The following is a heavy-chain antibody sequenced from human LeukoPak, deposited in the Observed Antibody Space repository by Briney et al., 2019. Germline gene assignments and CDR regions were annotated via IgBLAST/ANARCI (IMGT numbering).Heavy chain of an antibody. D-gene: IGHD3-22*01. Sequence: GGSLRLSCAASGFTFSSYAMGWVRQAPGKGLEWVSAISGSGGSTYYADSVKGRFTISRDNSKNTLYLQMNSLRAEDTAVYYCAKRVARDSSGGYYFDYWGRGTLVTVSS. J-gene: IGHJ4*02. V-gene: IGHV3-23*01. CDR2: ISGSGGST. CDR1: GFTFSSYA. CDR3: AKRVARDSSGGYYFDY.